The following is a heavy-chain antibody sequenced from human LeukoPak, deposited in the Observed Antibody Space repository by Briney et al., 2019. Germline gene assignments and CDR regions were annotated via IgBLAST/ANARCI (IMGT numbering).Heavy chain of an antibody. CDR3: ARRPGVYDSSGYYYVLPVDY. V-gene: IGHV4-39*01. J-gene: IGHJ4*02. CDR1: GGSISSSSYY. D-gene: IGHD3-22*01. CDR2: IYYCGST. Sequence: SETLSLTCTVSGGSISSSSYYWGWIRQPRGKGLEWIGSIYYCGSTYYNPSLKSRVTISVDTSKNQFSLKLSSVTAADTAVYYCARRPGVYDSSGYYYVLPVDYWGQGTLVTVSS.